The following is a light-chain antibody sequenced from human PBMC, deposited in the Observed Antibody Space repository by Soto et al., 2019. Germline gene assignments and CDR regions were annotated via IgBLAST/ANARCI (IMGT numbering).Light chain of an antibody. CDR1: SSNIGAGYD. CDR2: GNS. V-gene: IGLV1-40*01. CDR3: QSYDSSLSAWV. J-gene: IGLJ3*02. Sequence: QSVRTQPPSVSGAPGQRVTISCTGSSSNIGAGYDVHWYQQLPGTAPKLLIYGNSNRPSGVPDRFSGSKSGTSASLAITGLQAEDEADYYCQSYDSSLSAWVFGGGTKVTVL.